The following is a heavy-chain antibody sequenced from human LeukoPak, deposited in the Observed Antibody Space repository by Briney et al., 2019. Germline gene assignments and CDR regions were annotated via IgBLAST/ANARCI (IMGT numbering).Heavy chain of an antibody. J-gene: IGHJ4*02. CDR2: ISYDGSNK. CDR3: AKDTLMDPRK. Sequence: GGSLRLSCAAFGFIFSNYGMHWVRQAPGKGLEWVAVISYDGSNKYYADSVKGRFTISGDNSKNTLYLQMNSLRAEDTAVYYCAKDTLMDPRKWGQRTLVTVSS. D-gene: IGHD1-14*01. V-gene: IGHV3-30*18. CDR1: GFIFSNYG.